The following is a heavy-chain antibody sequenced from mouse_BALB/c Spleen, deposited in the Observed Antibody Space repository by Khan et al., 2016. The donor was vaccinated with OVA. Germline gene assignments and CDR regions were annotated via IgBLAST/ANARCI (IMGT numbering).Heavy chain of an antibody. CDR3: TRHGGDYGRKHYFDY. V-gene: IGHV5-6-4*01. CDR2: ISTGGSYT. CDR1: GFSFSSYS. D-gene: IGHD1-1*01. J-gene: IGHJ2*01. Sequence: EVQLVQSGGGLVRPGGSLKLSCAASGFSFSSYSMSWVRQTPEKRLEWVATISTGGSYTYYPDSVKGRFTISRDTSKNTLYLQMSRLKSEDTAMYYCTRHGGDYGRKHYFDYWGQGTTLTVSS.